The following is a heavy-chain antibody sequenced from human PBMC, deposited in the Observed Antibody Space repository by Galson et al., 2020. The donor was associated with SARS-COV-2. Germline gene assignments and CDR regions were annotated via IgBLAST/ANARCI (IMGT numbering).Heavy chain of an antibody. D-gene: IGHD2-21*02. CDR3: ATGPVVTAEAEHLSSYGYYYGMDV. CDR1: GYTLTELS. V-gene: IGHV1-24*01. CDR2: FEPEDGET. Sequence: ASVKVSCTVSGYTLTELSMHWVRQAPGKGLEWMGGFEPEDGETIYAQKFQGRVTMTKDTSTDTAYMELSSLRSEDTAVYYCATGPVVTAEAEHLSSYGYYYGMDVWGRGTTVTVSS. J-gene: IGHJ6*02.